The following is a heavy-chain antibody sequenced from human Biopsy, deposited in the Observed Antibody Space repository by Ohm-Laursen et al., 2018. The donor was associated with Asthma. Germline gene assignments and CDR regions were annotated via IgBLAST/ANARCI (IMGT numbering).Heavy chain of an antibody. J-gene: IGHJ3*02. Sequence: SLRLSCSASGFTFSSYGMHWVRQAPGKGLEWVAVMSFDGRQTYYADSVKGRFTISRDNSKNTLYLQMNSLRAEDTAVYYCAKERYYDFWSGYPIRGQGTMVTVSS. CDR1: GFTFSSYG. CDR2: MSFDGRQT. D-gene: IGHD3-3*01. V-gene: IGHV3-30*18. CDR3: AKERYYDFWSGYPI.